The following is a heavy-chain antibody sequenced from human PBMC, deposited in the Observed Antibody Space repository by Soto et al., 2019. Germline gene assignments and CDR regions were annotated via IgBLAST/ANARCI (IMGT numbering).Heavy chain of an antibody. J-gene: IGHJ4*02. CDR1: GASITGSFF. Sequence: SETLSLTCTVSGASITGSFFWSWIRQPAGKGLEWIGRFSLSGTTNYNPSLRSRVTMSADVSKNQFSLRLTSVTAADTAVYYCARARNYFDYWGQGTLVTVSS. CDR3: ARARNYFDY. CDR2: FSLSGTT. V-gene: IGHV4-4*07.